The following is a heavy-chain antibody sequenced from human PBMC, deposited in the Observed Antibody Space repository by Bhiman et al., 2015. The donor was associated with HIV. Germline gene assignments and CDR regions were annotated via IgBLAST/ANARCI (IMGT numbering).Heavy chain of an antibody. CDR1: IHRQYQL. J-gene: IGHJ6*04. Sequence: EVQLVESGGGLVQPGGSLETLLCSLWIHRQYQLHELGPPGSREGLEWVSIIYRGGSTYYADSVKGRFTISRDNSKNTLYLQMNSLRAEDTAVYYCARVPFGAYNYYYRWTSGAKGPRSPSPQ. CDR3: ARVPFGAYNYYYRWTS. V-gene: IGHV3-66*02. D-gene: IGHD3-16*01. CDR2: IYRGGST.